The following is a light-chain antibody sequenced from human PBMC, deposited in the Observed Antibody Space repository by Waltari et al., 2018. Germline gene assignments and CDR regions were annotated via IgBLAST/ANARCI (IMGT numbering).Light chain of an antibody. Sequence: QAALPQPASASGSPGQPTTISCTGTSSDIGAYDFFSWYQQHPGKAPKLMIYDVGKRPSGVSNRLSGSKARNKASLTISGLQAEDEADYYCSSYTSSNTLVFGGGNKLTVL. CDR3: SSYTSSNTLV. CDR2: DVG. V-gene: IGLV2-14*01. J-gene: IGLJ3*02. CDR1: SSDIGAYDF.